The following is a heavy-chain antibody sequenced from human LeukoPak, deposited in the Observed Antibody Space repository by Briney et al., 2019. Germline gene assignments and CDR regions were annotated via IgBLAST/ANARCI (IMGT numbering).Heavy chain of an antibody. CDR3: ARTRIAFDY. D-gene: IGHD2/OR15-2a*01. J-gene: IGHJ4*02. Sequence: SETLSLTCAVSGYSISSGYYWGWIRQPPGKGLEWIGYIYYSGSTNYNPSLKSRVTISVDTSKNQFSLKLSSVTAADTAVYYCARTRIAFDYWGQGTLVTVSS. CDR2: IYYSGST. V-gene: IGHV4-61*01. CDR1: GYSISSGYY.